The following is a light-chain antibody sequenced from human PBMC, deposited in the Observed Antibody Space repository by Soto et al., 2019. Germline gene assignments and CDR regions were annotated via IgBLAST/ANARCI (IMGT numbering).Light chain of an antibody. CDR3: QQRRNWPPRYT. CDR1: QSVSSY. J-gene: IGKJ2*01. Sequence: EIVLTQSPATLSLSPGERATLSCRASQSVSSYLAWYQQKPGQAPRLLIYDASNRATGIAARFSGSGSGTDFTLAISSIEPEDFAVYYCQQRRNWPPRYTFGEGTKLEIK. CDR2: DAS. V-gene: IGKV3-11*01.